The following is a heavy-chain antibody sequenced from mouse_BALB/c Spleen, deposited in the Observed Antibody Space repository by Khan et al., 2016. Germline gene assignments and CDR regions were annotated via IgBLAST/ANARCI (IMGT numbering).Heavy chain of an antibody. CDR3: VRYAGSTYVRGMDY. CDR1: GDSITSGY. Sequence: EVQLQESGPSLVKLSQTLSLTCSVSGDSITSGYWNWIRKFPGNKLEYMGYISHSGSTYYNPSLKSRISITRDTSKNQYYLQLNSVTTEDTATYXWVRYAGSTYVRGMDYWGQGTSVTVSS. D-gene: IGHD1-1*01. V-gene: IGHV3-8*02. CDR2: ISHSGST. J-gene: IGHJ4*01.